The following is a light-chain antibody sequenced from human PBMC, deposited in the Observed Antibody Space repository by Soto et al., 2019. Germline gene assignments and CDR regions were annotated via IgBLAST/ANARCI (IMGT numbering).Light chain of an antibody. CDR1: QSLVHSDGNTY. CDR2: KIS. Sequence: DIVLTQTPLSSPVTLGQPASISCRSSQSLVHSDGNTYLNWLQQRPGQPPRLLIYKISTRFSGVPDRFGGSGAGTDFTLKISRVEAEDVGVYYCMQATHLPVRFGQGTKLEIK. J-gene: IGKJ2*01. V-gene: IGKV2-24*01. CDR3: MQATHLPVR.